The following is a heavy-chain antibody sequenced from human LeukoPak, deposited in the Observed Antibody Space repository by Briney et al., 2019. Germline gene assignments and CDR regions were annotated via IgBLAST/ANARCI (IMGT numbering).Heavy chain of an antibody. CDR3: ARAGYSNPIPFNYYYYYMDV. CDR2: MNPNSGNT. CDR1: GYTFTSYD. Sequence: ASVKVSCKASGYTFTSYDINWVRQATGQGLEWMGWMNPNSGNTGYAQKFQGRVTMTRNTSISTAYMELSSLRSEDTAVYYCARAGYSNPIPFNYYYYYMDVWGKGTTVTVSS. J-gene: IGHJ6*03. D-gene: IGHD4-11*01. V-gene: IGHV1-8*01.